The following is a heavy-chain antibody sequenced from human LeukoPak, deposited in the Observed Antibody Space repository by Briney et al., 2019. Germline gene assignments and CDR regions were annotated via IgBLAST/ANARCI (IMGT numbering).Heavy chain of an antibody. CDR3: ARVTMVRGVIISGYYYYYMDV. D-gene: IGHD3-10*01. J-gene: IGHJ6*03. CDR2: IYSGGST. CDR1: GFTVSSNY. V-gene: IGHV3-53*01. Sequence: PGGSLRLSCAASGFTVSSNYMSWVRQAPGKGLEWVSVIYSGGSTYYADSVKGRFTISRDNSKNTLYLQMNSLRAEDTAVYYCARVTMVRGVIISGYYYYYMDVWGKGTTVTISS.